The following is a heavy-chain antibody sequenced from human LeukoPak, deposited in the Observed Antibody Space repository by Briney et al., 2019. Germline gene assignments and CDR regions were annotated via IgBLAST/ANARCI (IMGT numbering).Heavy chain of an antibody. Sequence: GGSLRLSCAASGFTFSSYSMNWVRQAPGKGLEWVSYISSSSSTIYYADSVKGRFTISRDNAKNSLYLQMNSLRAEDTAVYYCARVFDSGSQAYFYYMDVWGKGTTVIISS. D-gene: IGHD3-10*01. CDR1: GFTFSSYS. CDR2: ISSSSSTI. CDR3: ARVFDSGSQAYFYYMDV. V-gene: IGHV3-48*01. J-gene: IGHJ6*03.